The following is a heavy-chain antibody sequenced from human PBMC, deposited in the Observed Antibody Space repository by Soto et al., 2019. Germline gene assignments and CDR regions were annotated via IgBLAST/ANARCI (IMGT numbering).Heavy chain of an antibody. Sequence: QITLKESGPTLVKPTQTLTLTSTFSGFSLTTSGVGVGWIRLPSGKALPWLALIYWDDDKRYIPSLKSRLTNHTYPSKNQVVPTMTNIDPVDTATYYCAHRRDTDTYYYDSSRLNLFDPWGQGTLVTVSS. D-gene: IGHD3-22*01. V-gene: IGHV2-5*02. CDR2: IYWDDDK. CDR1: GFSLTTSGVG. J-gene: IGHJ5*02. CDR3: AHRRDTDTYYYDSSRLNLFDP.